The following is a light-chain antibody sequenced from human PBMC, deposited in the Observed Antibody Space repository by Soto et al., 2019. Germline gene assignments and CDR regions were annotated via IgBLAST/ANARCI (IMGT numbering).Light chain of an antibody. V-gene: IGKV3-15*01. CDR3: QQYNNWPPTRWT. Sequence: EIVLTPSPGTLPLSLGERATLFCSASQSVSSHLAWYQQKPGQAPRLLIYGASTRATGIPARFSGSGSGTEFTLTISSLQSEDFAVYYCQQYNNWPPTRWTVGQGTKVDIK. J-gene: IGKJ1*01. CDR1: QSVSSH. CDR2: GAS.